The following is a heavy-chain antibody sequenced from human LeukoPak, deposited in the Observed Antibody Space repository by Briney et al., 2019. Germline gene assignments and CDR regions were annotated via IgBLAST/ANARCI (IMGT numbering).Heavy chain of an antibody. V-gene: IGHV4-31*03. CDR1: GGSISSGGYY. Sequence: SETLSLTCTVSGGSISSGGYYWSWIRQPPGKGLEWIGYIYYSGSTYYNPSLKSRVTISVDTSKNQFSLKLSSVTAADTAVYYCARSVVTAIPNWFDPWGQGTLVTVSS. CDR3: ARSVVTAIPNWFDP. CDR2: IYYSGST. D-gene: IGHD2-21*02. J-gene: IGHJ5*02.